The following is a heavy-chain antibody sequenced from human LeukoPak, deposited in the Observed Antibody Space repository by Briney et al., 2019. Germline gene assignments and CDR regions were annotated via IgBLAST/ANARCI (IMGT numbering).Heavy chain of an antibody. CDR3: ARGSRYYDFWSGYRELYYMDV. CDR1: GESFSGYY. D-gene: IGHD3-3*01. J-gene: IGHJ6*03. Sequence: PSETLSLTCAVYGESFSGYYWSWIRQPPGKGLEWIGEINHSGSTNYNPSLKSRVTISVDTSKNQFSLKLSSVTAADTAVYYCARGSRYYDFWSGYRELYYMDVWGKGTTITVSS. CDR2: INHSGST. V-gene: IGHV4-34*01.